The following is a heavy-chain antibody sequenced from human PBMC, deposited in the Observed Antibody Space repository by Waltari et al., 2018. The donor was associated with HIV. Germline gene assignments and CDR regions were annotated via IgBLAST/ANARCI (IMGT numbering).Heavy chain of an antibody. CDR2: LYSGGTT. Sequence: EVQLVETGGGLVQPGGSLRLSCAASGLTVSDNYMTWVRQAPGKGLEWVSVLYSGGTTYYADSVKGRFTISRDNSKNTLYLQMNSLRAEDTAMYYCARSGLGDFDYWGQGTLVTVTS. V-gene: IGHV3-53*02. CDR3: ARSGLGDFDY. CDR1: GLTVSDNY. J-gene: IGHJ4*02. D-gene: IGHD3-16*01.